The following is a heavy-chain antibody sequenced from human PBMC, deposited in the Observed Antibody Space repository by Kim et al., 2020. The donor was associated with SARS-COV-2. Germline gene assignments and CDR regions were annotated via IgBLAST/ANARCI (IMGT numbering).Heavy chain of an antibody. CDR3: AKDAGAYFSNLYY. CDR2: ITWDGRNT. CDR1: GFIFDDYA. Sequence: GGSLRLSCAASGFIFDDYAIHWVRQSPGKGLEWVSLITWDGRNTYYADSVRGRFTISRDNTDNTVYLQMTSLRPEDTALYFCAKDAGAYFSNLYYWSEGT. V-gene: IGHV3-43D*04. D-gene: IGHD1-26*01. J-gene: IGHJ4*03.